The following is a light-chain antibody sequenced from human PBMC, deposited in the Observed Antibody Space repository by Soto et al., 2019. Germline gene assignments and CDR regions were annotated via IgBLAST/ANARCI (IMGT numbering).Light chain of an antibody. V-gene: IGKV1-39*01. CDR3: QQSYSAPPT. CDR1: QSIGIY. Sequence: DIKITQSPSSPSASVGDRVTITCRARQSIGIYLNWYHQKPGKAPNLLIYAASSLESGVPSRFSGGGSGTDFTLTISSLQPEDFATYYCQQSYSAPPTFGGGTKVDIK. J-gene: IGKJ4*01. CDR2: AAS.